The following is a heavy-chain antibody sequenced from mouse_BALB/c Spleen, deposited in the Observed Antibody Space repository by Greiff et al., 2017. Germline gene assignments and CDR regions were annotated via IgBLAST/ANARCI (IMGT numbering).Heavy chain of an antibody. Sequence: EVHLVESGGDLVKPGGSLKLSCAASGFTFSSYGMSWVRQTPDKRLEWVATISSGGSTYYPDSVKGRFTISRDNARNILYLQMSSLRSEDTAMYYCAREGIYYYGSTSYYAMDYWGQGTSVTVSS. V-gene: IGHV5-6-5*01. CDR3: AREGIYYYGSTSYYAMDY. J-gene: IGHJ4*01. CDR2: ISSGGST. CDR1: GFTFSSYG. D-gene: IGHD1-1*01.